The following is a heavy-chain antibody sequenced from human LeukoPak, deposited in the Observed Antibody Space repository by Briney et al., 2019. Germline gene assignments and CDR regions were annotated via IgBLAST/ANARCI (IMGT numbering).Heavy chain of an antibody. J-gene: IGHJ4*02. CDR1: GDSITSGDYY. CDR2: IYHSGST. CDR3: ARGVRGRKWYYFDS. Sequence: SETLSLTCSVSGDSITSGDYYWTWIRQSPREGLEWLGYIYHSGSTLYHPSLESRLSLSVDTSKNQFSLTLTSVTAADSAVFYCARGVRGRKWYYFDSWGRGTLVTVSS. D-gene: IGHD2-15*01. V-gene: IGHV4-30-4*01.